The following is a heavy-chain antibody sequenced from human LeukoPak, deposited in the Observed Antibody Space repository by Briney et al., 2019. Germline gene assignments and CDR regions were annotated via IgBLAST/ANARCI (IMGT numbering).Heavy chain of an antibody. D-gene: IGHD6-13*01. Sequence: SLRLSCAASGFTFDDYAMHWVRQAPGKGLEWVSGISWNSGSIGYADSVKGRFTISRDNAKNSLYLQMNSLRAEDMAVYYCARGGSTSSWFWNDWGQGTLVTVSS. CDR2: ISWNSGSI. CDR1: GFTFDDYA. CDR3: ARGGSTSSWFWND. J-gene: IGHJ4*02. V-gene: IGHV3-9*03.